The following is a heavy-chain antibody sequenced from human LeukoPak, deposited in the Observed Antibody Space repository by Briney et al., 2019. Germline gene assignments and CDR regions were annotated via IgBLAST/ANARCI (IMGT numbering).Heavy chain of an antibody. Sequence: GGSLRLSCAASGFTFSSYWMSWVSQAPGKGLEWVANIKQDGSEKYYVDSVKGRFTISRDNAKNSLYLQMNSLRAEDTAVYYCARDNLGYCSSTSCQYYFDYWGQGTLVTVSS. J-gene: IGHJ4*02. D-gene: IGHD2-2*01. V-gene: IGHV3-7*01. CDR3: ARDNLGYCSSTSCQYYFDY. CDR2: IKQDGSEK. CDR1: GFTFSSYW.